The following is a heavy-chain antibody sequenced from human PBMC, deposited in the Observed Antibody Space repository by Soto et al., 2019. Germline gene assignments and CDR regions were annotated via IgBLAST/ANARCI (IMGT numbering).Heavy chain of an antibody. J-gene: IGHJ3*02. CDR1: GYTFTSYG. CDR2: ISAYNGNT. D-gene: IGHD5-12*01. CDR3: ARVATKLGAFDI. V-gene: IGHV1-18*01. Sequence: ASVKVSCKASGYTFTSYGISWVRQAPGQGLEWMGWISAYNGNTNYAQKLQGRVTMTTDTSTSTAYMELRSLGSDDTAVYYCARVATKLGAFDIWGQGTMVTVSS.